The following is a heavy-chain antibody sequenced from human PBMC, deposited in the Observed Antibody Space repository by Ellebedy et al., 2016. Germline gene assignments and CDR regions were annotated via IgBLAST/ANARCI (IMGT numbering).Heavy chain of an antibody. CDR3: AREEHLEGLGSNWFDP. D-gene: IGHD1/OR15-1a*01. Sequence: GESLKISXAASGFTFSSYSMNWVRQAPGKGLEWVSSISSSSSYIYYADSVKGRFTISRDNAKNSLYLQMNSLRAEDTAVYYCAREEHLEGLGSNWFDPWGQGTLVTVSS. J-gene: IGHJ5*02. V-gene: IGHV3-21*01. CDR2: ISSSSSYI. CDR1: GFTFSSYS.